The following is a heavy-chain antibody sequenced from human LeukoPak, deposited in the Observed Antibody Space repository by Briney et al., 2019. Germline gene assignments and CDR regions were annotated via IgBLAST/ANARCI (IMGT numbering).Heavy chain of an antibody. J-gene: IGHJ4*02. Sequence: GGSLRLSCAASGFTFSSYAMSWVRQAPGKGLEWVSTINNNGGSTSYADSVKGRFTISRDNSKNTLYLQMNGLKAEDTAVYYCARDDCSTTPCYAYWGQGTLVTVSS. CDR1: GFTFSSYA. D-gene: IGHD2-2*01. CDR2: INNNGGST. V-gene: IGHV3-23*01. CDR3: ARDDCSTTPCYAY.